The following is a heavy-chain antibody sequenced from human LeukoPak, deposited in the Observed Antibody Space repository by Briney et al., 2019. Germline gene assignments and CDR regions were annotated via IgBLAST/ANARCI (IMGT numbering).Heavy chain of an antibody. Sequence: ASVKVSCKASGDTFTSYDINWVRQATGQGLEWMGWMNPNSGNTGYAQKFQGRATMTRNTSISTAYMELSSLRSEDTAVYYCASGGPYCSSTSCRDVWGQGTTVTVSS. CDR1: GDTFTSYD. V-gene: IGHV1-8*01. D-gene: IGHD2-2*01. J-gene: IGHJ6*02. CDR3: ASGGPYCSSTSCRDV. CDR2: MNPNSGNT.